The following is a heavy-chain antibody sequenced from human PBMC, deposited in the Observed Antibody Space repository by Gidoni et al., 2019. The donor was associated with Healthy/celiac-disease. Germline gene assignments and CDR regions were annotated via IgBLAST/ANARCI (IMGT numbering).Heavy chain of an antibody. Sequence: QVQLVESGGGVVQPGRSLRLSCAASGFTFTSYGMHWVRQAPGKGLEWVAVIWYDGSNKNYADSVKGRFTISRDNSKNTLYLQMNSLRAEDTAVYYCARGSGGVVVPGRFDYWGQGTLVTVSS. V-gene: IGHV3-33*01. CDR1: GFTFTSYG. D-gene: IGHD2-15*01. J-gene: IGHJ4*02. CDR2: IWYDGSNK. CDR3: ARGSGGVVVPGRFDY.